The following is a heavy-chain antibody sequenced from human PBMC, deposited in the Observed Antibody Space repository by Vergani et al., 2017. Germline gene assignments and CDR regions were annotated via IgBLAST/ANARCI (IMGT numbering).Heavy chain of an antibody. Sequence: QVQLVQSGAEVKKPGSSVKVSCKASGGTFSSYAISWVRQAPGQGLEWMGGIIPIFGTANYAQRVQCRVTMTADESTSTAYMELSSLRSEDTAVEYCAGGWLLSHKGTFDMGGRGTMVAVSS. CDR1: GGTFSSYA. J-gene: IGHJ3*02. CDR3: AGGWLLSHKGTFDM. V-gene: IGHV1-69*01. CDR2: IIPIFGTA. D-gene: IGHD5-24*01.